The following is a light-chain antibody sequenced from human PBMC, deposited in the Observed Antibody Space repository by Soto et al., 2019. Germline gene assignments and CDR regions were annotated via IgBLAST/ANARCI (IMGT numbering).Light chain of an antibody. CDR2: GAS. CDR1: QSVSSN. Sequence: EIVMTQSPATLSVSPGERATLSCRASQSVSSNLAWYQQKPGQAPRLLIYGASTRANGIPARFSGSGSGTEFTITISSLQSEDFAVYYCQQYNNWPLTFGQGTRLEI. CDR3: QQYNNWPLT. V-gene: IGKV3-15*01. J-gene: IGKJ5*01.